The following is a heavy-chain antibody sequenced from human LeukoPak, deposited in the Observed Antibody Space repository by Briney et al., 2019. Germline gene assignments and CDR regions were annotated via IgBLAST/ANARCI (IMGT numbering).Heavy chain of an antibody. V-gene: IGHV1-2*02. CDR3: ARGQDYGSGSYYSSPDY. J-gene: IGHJ4*02. CDR2: INPNSGGT. D-gene: IGHD3-10*01. CDR1: GYTFTDYY. Sequence: ASVKVSCKASGYTFTDYYMHWVRQAPGQGLEWMGWINPNSGGTNYAQKFYARVTMTRDTSISTAYMELSSLRSDDTAMYYCARGQDYGSGSYYSSPDYWGQGTLVTVSS.